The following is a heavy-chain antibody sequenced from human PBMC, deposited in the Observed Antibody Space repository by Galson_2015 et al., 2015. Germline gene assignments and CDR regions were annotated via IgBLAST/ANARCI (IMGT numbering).Heavy chain of an antibody. CDR3: ARSYYYDSSGHYPFDY. CDR1: GFAVSSNY. D-gene: IGHD3-22*01. J-gene: IGHJ4*02. CDR2: ISSGGST. Sequence: SLRLSCAASGFAVSSNYMSWVRQAPGRGLEWVSIISSGGSTYYADSMKGRFTISRDSSSNTLYLQMNSLRAEDTALYYCARSYYYDSSGHYPFDYWGQGTLVTVSS. V-gene: IGHV3-53*01.